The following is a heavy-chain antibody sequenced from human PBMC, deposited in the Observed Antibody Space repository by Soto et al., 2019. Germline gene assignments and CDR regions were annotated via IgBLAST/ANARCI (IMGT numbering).Heavy chain of an antibody. CDR3: TTESLSFGELQRGWLDT. Sequence: GGSLRLSCAASGFTFSNAWMSWVRQAPGKGLEWVGRIKSKTDGGTTDYAAPAKGRFTISRDDSKNTLYLQMNSLKTEDTARDHSTTESLSFGELQRGWLDTCGQGTMVAVYS. J-gene: IGHJ5*02. CDR1: GFTFSNAW. D-gene: IGHD3-10*01. CDR2: IKSKTDGGTT. V-gene: IGHV3-15*01.